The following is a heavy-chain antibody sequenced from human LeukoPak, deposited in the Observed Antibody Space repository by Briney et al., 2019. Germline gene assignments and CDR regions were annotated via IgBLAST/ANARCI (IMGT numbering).Heavy chain of an antibody. CDR2: ISDTTNTI. D-gene: IGHD6-13*01. Sequence: GGSLRLSCAASGFTFSSYSMNWVRQAPGKGLQWISYISDTTNTICYADSVKGRFTISRDNAKNSLYLQMSSLRAEDTAVYYCARSVPSYSRPHSWGQGALVIVYS. J-gene: IGHJ4*02. V-gene: IGHV3-48*01. CDR3: ARSVPSYSRPHS. CDR1: GFTFSSYS.